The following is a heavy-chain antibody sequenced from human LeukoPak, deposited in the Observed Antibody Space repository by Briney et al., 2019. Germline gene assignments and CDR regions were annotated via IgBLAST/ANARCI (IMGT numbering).Heavy chain of an antibody. J-gene: IGHJ4*02. V-gene: IGHV3-9*01. CDR1: GFTFDDYA. CDR3: GSLQYQLLGAGDY. CDR2: ISWNSGSI. D-gene: IGHD2-2*01. Sequence: GRSLRLSCAASGFTFDDYAMHWVRQAPGKGLEWVSGISWNSGSIGYADSVKGRFTISRDNAKNPLYLQMNSLRAEDTAVYYCGSLQYQLLGAGDYWGQGTLVTVSS.